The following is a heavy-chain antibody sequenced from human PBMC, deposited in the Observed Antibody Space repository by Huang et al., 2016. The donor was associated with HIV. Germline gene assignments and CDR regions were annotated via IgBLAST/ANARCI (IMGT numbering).Heavy chain of an antibody. CDR1: GGSIRTHY. J-gene: IGHJ4*02. Sequence: QVQLQESGPGLVKPSETLSLTCTVSGGSIRTHYWSWIRQPPGKGLEWIGSIEYSGSTNYSPSLKSRVTILLDTSKNQFSLRVNSVTAADTAMYYCARDHHDFWRGYRRMYFFDHWGQGTLVTVSS. CDR2: IEYSGST. V-gene: IGHV4-59*11. CDR3: ARDHHDFWRGYRRMYFFDH. D-gene: IGHD3-3*01.